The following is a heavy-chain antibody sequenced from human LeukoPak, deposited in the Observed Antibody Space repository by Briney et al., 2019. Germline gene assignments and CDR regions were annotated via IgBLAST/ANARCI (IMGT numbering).Heavy chain of an antibody. D-gene: IGHD5-24*01. CDR3: AKKPATIKFPFDN. J-gene: IGHJ4*02. CDR2: ISTSGGYT. CDR1: GFSFNSCD. Sequence: PGGSLRLSCVGSGFSFNSCDMGWVRQTPGKGLEWVSAISTSGGYTEDADSVKGRFTISRDNSQNTLFLQMNSLRAEDTAVYYCAKKPATIKFPFDNWGQGTLVTVSP. V-gene: IGHV3-23*01.